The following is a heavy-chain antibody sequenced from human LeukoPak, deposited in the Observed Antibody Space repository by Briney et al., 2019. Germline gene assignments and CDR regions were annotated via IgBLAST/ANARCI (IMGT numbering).Heavy chain of an antibody. CDR1: GGSISSYY. D-gene: IGHD6-19*01. J-gene: IGHJ4*02. V-gene: IGHV4-59*01. Sequence: SETLSLTCTVSGGSISSYYWSWIRQPPGKGLEWIGYIYYSGSTNYNPSLKSRVTISVDTSKNQFSLKLSSVTAADTAVYYCARDSGWDSSGWFDYWGQGTLVTVSS. CDR2: IYYSGST. CDR3: ARDSGWDSSGWFDY.